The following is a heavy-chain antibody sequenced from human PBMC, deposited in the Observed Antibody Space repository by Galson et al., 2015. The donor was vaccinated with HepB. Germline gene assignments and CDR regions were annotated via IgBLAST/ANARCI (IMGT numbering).Heavy chain of an antibody. J-gene: IGHJ4*02. D-gene: IGHD3-16*01. Sequence: SLRLSCAASGFTFSKIAMNWVRQAPGKGLEWVTTISGSGTGTRTDYADSVKGRFTISRDNSKNTLYLQMNSLRVEDTAVYYCVKGLFFVDFWGQGALVAVSS. CDR3: VKGLFFVDF. CDR2: ISGSGTGTRT. V-gene: IGHV3-23*01. CDR1: GFTFSKIA.